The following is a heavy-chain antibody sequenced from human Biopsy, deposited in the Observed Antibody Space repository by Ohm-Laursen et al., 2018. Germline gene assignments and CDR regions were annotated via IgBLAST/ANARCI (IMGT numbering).Heavy chain of an antibody. CDR3: ARAGPYYSDF. V-gene: IGHV3-23*01. CDR2: IGSDARST. Sequence: GSLRLSCTASGFPFHNYAMNWVRQAPRKGLECVSSIGSDARSTLYADSVQGRFTISRDNSKNTLYLQIDNLRAEDTALYYCARAGPYYSDFWGQGTLVAVSS. CDR1: GFPFHNYA. J-gene: IGHJ4*02.